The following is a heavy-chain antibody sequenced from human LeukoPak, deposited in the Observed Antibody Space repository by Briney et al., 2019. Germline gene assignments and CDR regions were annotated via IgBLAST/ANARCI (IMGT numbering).Heavy chain of an antibody. D-gene: IGHD5-24*01. CDR3: AVMAVITVDAFDL. CDR2: INTASTTI. J-gene: IGHJ3*01. Sequence: GGSLRLSCSASGFTFSNYNINWVRQAPGKGPEWISYINTASTTIHYADSVKGRFTISRDNAKNSLYLEMNSLRDEETAVYYCAVMAVITVDAFDLWGPGTMVTVSS. V-gene: IGHV3-48*02. CDR1: GFTFSNYN.